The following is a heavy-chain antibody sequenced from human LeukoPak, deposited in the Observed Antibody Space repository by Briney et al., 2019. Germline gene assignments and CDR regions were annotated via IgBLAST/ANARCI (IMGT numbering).Heavy chain of an antibody. CDR3: ARELGIPVAGSRIWFDP. V-gene: IGHV3-21*01. CDR1: AFTFSSYS. D-gene: IGHD6-19*01. J-gene: IGHJ5*02. Sequence: GGSLRLSCAAYAFTFSSYSMNWVRQAPGKGLEWVSSISSSSSYIYYADSVKGRFTISRDNAKNSLYLQMNSLRAEDTAVYYCARELGIPVAGSRIWFDPWGQGTLVTVSS. CDR2: ISSSSSYI.